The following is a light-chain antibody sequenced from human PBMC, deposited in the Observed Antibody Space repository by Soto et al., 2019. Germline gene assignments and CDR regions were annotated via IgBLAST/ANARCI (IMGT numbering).Light chain of an antibody. CDR1: QSVSSSY. CDR2: GAS. V-gene: IGKV3-20*01. Sequence: EIVLTQSPGTLSLSPGERATLSCRASQSVSSSYLAWYQQKPGQAPRLLIYGASSRATGIPDRFSGSGSGTDFTLTISRLDHNDLAVYDCQHYGSSPPYTFGQGTKLEIK. J-gene: IGKJ2*01. CDR3: QHYGSSPPYT.